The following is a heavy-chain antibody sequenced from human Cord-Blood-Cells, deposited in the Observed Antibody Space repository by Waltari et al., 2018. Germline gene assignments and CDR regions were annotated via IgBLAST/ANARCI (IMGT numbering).Heavy chain of an antibody. J-gene: IGHJ4*02. CDR1: GYTFTSYA. V-gene: IGHV1-3*01. CDR2: INAGNGNT. D-gene: IGHD3-3*01. CDR3: ARDYDDFWSDYFDY. Sequence: QVQLVQSGAEVKKPGASVKVSCKASGYTFTSYAMHWVRQAPGQRLEWMGWINAGNGNTKYSQKFQGRVTITRDTSASTDYMELSSLRSEDTAVYYCARDYDDFWSDYFDYWGQGTLVTVSS.